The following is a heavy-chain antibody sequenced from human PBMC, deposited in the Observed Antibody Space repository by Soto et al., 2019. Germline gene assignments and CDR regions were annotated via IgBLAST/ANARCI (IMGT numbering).Heavy chain of an antibody. V-gene: IGHV4-59*08. Sequence: PPETLSLTCELPGGSIIIYLLSSIRQTPGKGLEWIGYIYYSGSTNYNPSLKSRVTISVDTSKNQFSLKLSSVTAADTAVYYCARSNILTGYYPLYYYYMDVWGKGTTVTVSS. CDR2: IYYSGST. CDR3: ARSNILTGYYPLYYYYMDV. D-gene: IGHD3-9*01. J-gene: IGHJ6*03. CDR1: GGSIIIYL.